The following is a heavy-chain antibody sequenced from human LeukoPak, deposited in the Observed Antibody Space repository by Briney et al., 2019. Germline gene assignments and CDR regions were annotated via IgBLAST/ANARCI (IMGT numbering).Heavy chain of an antibody. V-gene: IGHV3-7*03. CDR2: IKRDGSEK. J-gene: IGHJ6*04. D-gene: IGHD2-2*01. CDR1: GFTFSSYW. CDR3: ARNRRPRSYIVVGPAAVLDV. Sequence: GGSLRLSCAASGFTFSSYWSSLRRQAPGKGLEWVANIKRDGSEKYYVDSVRGRFTISRDNAKNSLYLQMNSLRAEDTAVYYCARNRRPRSYIVVGPAAVLDVWGKGTTVTVSS.